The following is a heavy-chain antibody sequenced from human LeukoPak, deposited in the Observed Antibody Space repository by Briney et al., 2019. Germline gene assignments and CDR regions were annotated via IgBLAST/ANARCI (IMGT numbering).Heavy chain of an antibody. Sequence: GGSLRLSCAASGFTFSSYTIHWVRLAPGKGLEWVTLISHDGRNKNYADSVKGRFTISRDNSKKTLYLEVNSLRPENTAVYYCATGSHQDYFGSMTYLFDYWGQGILVTVSS. CDR3: ATGSHQDYFGSMTYLFDY. D-gene: IGHD3-10*01. V-gene: IGHV3-30*04. CDR2: ISHDGRNK. J-gene: IGHJ4*02. CDR1: GFTFSSYT.